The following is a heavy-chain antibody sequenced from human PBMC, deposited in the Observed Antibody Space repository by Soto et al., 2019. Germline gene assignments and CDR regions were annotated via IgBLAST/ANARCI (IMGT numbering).Heavy chain of an antibody. V-gene: IGHV3-48*03. CDR2: ISGYSSTI. CDR1: GFTFVSYE. Sequence: EVQLVQSGGGLVQPGGSLRLSCAASGFTFVSYEMNWVRQAPGRGLEWVSYISGYSSTIYYADSVKGRFTISRDNAKNSLFLQMNSLRAEDTAVYYCAREGAGIRALDGMDVRGQGTTVTLSS. CDR3: AREGAGIRALDGMDV. D-gene: IGHD3-10*01. J-gene: IGHJ6*02.